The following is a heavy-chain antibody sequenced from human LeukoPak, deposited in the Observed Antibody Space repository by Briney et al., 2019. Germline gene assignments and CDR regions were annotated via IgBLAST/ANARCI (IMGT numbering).Heavy chain of an antibody. V-gene: IGHV3-48*03. CDR1: GFTFSSYE. D-gene: IGHD1-1*01. Sequence: GGSLRLSCAASGFTFSSYEMNWVRQARGKGLEWLSYVNTNGRTIYYADSVKGRFTTSRDNAKNSLYLQMNNLRAEDTAVYYCARDSSWSPDYWGQGTLVTVSS. J-gene: IGHJ4*02. CDR2: VNTNGRTI. CDR3: ARDSSWSPDY.